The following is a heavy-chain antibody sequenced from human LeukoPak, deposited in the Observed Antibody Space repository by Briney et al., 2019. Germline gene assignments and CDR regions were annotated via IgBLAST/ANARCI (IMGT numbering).Heavy chain of an antibody. CDR2: IYYSGST. V-gene: IGHV4-59*08. D-gene: IGHD3-9*01. J-gene: IGHJ3*02. CDR1: GGSISSYY. Sequence: PSETLSLTCTVSGGSISSYYWSWIRQPPGKGLEWIGYIYYSGSTNYNPSLKSRVTISVDTSKNQFSLKLSSVTAADTAVYYCARNSPDILTGYYGGWGAFDIWGQGTMVTVSS. CDR3: ARNSPDILTGYYGGWGAFDI.